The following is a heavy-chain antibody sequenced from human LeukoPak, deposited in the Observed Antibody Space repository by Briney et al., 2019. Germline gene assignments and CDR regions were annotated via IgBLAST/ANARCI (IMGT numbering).Heavy chain of an antibody. J-gene: IGHJ4*02. CDR3: ARRAGAYSHPYDY. Sequence: PGGSLRLSCAASGFTFSNYNMNWVRQAPGKGLEWVSSISRSRTYIYYADSVKGRFTISRDNAKNTLYLQMNSLRAEDTAVYYCARRAGAYSHPYDYWGQGTLVTVSS. CDR2: ISRSRTYI. D-gene: IGHD4/OR15-4a*01. V-gene: IGHV3-21*04. CDR1: GFTFSNYN.